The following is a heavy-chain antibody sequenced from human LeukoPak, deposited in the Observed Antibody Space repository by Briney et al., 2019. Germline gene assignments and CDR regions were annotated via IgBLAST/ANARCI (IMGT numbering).Heavy chain of an antibody. V-gene: IGHV3-30*02. CDR3: AKDSVRHQRIAAAGLDY. J-gene: IGHJ4*02. D-gene: IGHD6-13*01. Sequence: GGSLRLSCAASGFIFSNYAVHWVRQAPGKGLEWVAVIRYDGSNKYYADSVKGRFTISRDNSKNTLYLQMNSLRAEDTAVYYCAKDSVRHQRIAAAGLDYWGQGTLVTVSS. CDR1: GFIFSNYA. CDR2: IRYDGSNK.